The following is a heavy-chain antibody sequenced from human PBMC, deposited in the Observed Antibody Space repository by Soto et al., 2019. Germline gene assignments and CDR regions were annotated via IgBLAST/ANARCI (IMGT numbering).Heavy chain of an antibody. CDR2: IAYDGSNK. V-gene: IGHV3-30*18. J-gene: IGHJ4*02. Sequence: GTSLILSDAAAGFTFRIYGMHGGRQAPGKGLEWVAVIAYDGSNKYYADSVKGRFTISRDNSKNTLYLQMNSLSAEDTAAYYSPQAPYYGSGSSIYYWGQGTLVHVSS. D-gene: IGHD3-10*01. CDR3: PQAPYYGSGSSIYY. CDR1: GFTFRIYG.